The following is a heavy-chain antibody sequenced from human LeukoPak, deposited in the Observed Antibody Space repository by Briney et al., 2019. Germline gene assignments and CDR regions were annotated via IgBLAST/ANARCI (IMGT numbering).Heavy chain of an antibody. V-gene: IGHV4-59*01. CDR1: GGSISSYY. D-gene: IGHD2-8*01. CDR3: ARYAKGYFDY. CDR2: IYYSGST. Sequence: PSETLSLTCTVSGGSISSYYWSWIRQPPGEGLEWIGYIYYSGSTNYNPSLKSRVTISVDTSKNQFSLKLSSVTAADTAVYYCARYAKGYFDYWGQGTLVTVSS. J-gene: IGHJ4*02.